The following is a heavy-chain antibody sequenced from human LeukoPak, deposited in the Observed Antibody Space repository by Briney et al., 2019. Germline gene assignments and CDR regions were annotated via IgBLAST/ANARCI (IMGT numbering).Heavy chain of an antibody. CDR3: ARGYRYDYVWGGDI. D-gene: IGHD3-16*01. Sequence: ASVKVSCKASGGTFSSYAISWVRQAPGQGLEWMGRIIPIFGTANYAQKFQGRVTMTRNTSISTAYMELSSLRSEDTAVYYCARGYRYDYVWGGDIWGQGTMVTVSS. J-gene: IGHJ3*02. CDR2: IIPIFGTA. CDR1: GGTFSSYA. V-gene: IGHV1-69*05.